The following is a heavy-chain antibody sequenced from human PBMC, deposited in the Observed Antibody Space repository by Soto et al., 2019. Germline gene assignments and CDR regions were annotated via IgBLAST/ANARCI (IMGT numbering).Heavy chain of an antibody. CDR1: GFTFSSYS. V-gene: IGHV3-48*01. CDR3: ARDQGIAAAGGLDYYMDV. J-gene: IGHJ6*03. D-gene: IGHD6-13*01. Sequence: EVQLVESGGGLVQPGGSLRLSCAASGFTFSSYSMNWVRQAPGTGLDWVSYISSRGSTIYYADSVKDRFTISRDNANNSLYLQMNSLRAEDTAVYYGARDQGIAAAGGLDYYMDVWGKGTTVTVSS. CDR2: ISSRGSTI.